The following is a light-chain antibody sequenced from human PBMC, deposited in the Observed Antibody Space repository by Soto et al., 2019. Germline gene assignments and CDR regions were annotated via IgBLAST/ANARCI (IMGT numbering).Light chain of an antibody. CDR2: RAS. Sequence: DIQMTQSPSTLSASVGDRVTITCRASQNISNYFTWYHQRPGKAPNLLIYRASILQNGVPSRFSGSGSGTEFTLTISSLQPDDFATYYCQQYYIYATFGQGTRVEI. J-gene: IGKJ1*01. V-gene: IGKV1-5*03. CDR3: QQYYIYAT. CDR1: QNISNY.